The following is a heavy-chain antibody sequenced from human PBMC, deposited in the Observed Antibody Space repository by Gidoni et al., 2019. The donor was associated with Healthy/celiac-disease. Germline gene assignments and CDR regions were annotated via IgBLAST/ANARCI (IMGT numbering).Heavy chain of an antibody. V-gene: IGHV1-69*01. D-gene: IGHD3-3*01. J-gene: IGHJ4*02. CDR3: AREERYDFWSGFDY. Sequence: QVQLVQSGAEVKKPGSSVQVSGKASGGTFSSYAISWVRQAPGQGLEWMGGIIPIFGTANYAQKFQGRVTITADESTSTAYMELSSLRSEDTAVYYCAREERYDFWSGFDYWGQGTLVTVSS. CDR1: GGTFSSYA. CDR2: IIPIFGTA.